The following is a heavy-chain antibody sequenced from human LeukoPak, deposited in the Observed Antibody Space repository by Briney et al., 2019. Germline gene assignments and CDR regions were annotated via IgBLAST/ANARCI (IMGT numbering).Heavy chain of an antibody. CDR2: IYPGDSDT. V-gene: IGHV5-51*01. D-gene: IGHD3-10*01. Sequence: GESLKISCKGSGYSFTSYWIGWVRQMPGKGLEWMGIIYPGDSDTRYSPSFQGQVTISADKSISTAYLQWSSLKASDTAMYYCASPSMVRGVPWAFDIWGQGTMVTVSS. CDR3: ASPSMVRGVPWAFDI. CDR1: GYSFTSYW. J-gene: IGHJ3*02.